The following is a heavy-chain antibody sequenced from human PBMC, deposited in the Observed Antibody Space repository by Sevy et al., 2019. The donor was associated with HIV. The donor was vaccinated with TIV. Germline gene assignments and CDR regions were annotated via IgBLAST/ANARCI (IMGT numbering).Heavy chain of an antibody. Sequence: GGSLRLSCAASGFTFSSYAMRWVRQAPGKGLEWVAVISYDGSNKYYADSVKGRFTISRDNSKNTLYLQMNSLRAEDTAVYYCARDSGYDFGPDDYWGQGTLVPSPQ. V-gene: IGHV3-30-3*01. CDR1: GFTFSSYA. CDR2: ISYDGSNK. CDR3: ARDSGYDFGPDDY. J-gene: IGHJ4*02. D-gene: IGHD5-12*01.